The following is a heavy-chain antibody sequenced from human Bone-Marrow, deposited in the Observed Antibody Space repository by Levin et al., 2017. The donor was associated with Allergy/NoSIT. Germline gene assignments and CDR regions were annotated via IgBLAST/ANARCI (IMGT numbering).Heavy chain of an antibody. V-gene: IGHV3-21*01. J-gene: IGHJ4*02. Sequence: GGSLRLSCAASGFTFSSYSMNWVRQAPGKGLEWVSSISSSSSYIYYADSVKGRFTISRDNAKNSLYLQMNSLRAEDTAVYYCARGGLTGRASGISNIVATIFSRPPLDYWGQGTLVTVSS. CDR3: ARGGLTGRASGISNIVATIFSRPPLDY. CDR2: ISSSSSYI. D-gene: IGHD5-12*01. CDR1: GFTFSSYS.